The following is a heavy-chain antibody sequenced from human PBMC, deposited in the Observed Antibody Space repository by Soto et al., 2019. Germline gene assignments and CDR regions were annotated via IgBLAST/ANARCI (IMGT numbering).Heavy chain of an antibody. Sequence: SVKVSCKASGGTFSSYTISWVRQAPGQGLEWMGRIIPILGIANYAQKFQGRVTITADKSTSTAYMELSSLRSEDTAVYYCARDLSDFWSGYSLRTSYYYYYYMDVWGKGTTVTVSS. V-gene: IGHV1-69*04. CDR2: IIPILGIA. J-gene: IGHJ6*03. CDR3: ARDLSDFWSGYSLRTSYYYYYYMDV. CDR1: GGTFSSYT. D-gene: IGHD3-3*01.